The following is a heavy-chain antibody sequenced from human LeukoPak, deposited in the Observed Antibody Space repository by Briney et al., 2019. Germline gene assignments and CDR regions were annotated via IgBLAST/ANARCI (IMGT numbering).Heavy chain of an antibody. V-gene: IGHV4-59*01. CDR2: IYYSGST. Sequence: SETLSLTCTVSGGSISSYYWSWIRQPPGKGLEWIGYIYYSGSTNYNPSLKSRVTISVDTSKNQFSLKLSSVTAADTAAYYCARFMWFGESLDAFDIWGQGTMVTVSS. CDR1: GGSISSYY. CDR3: ARFMWFGESLDAFDI. J-gene: IGHJ3*02. D-gene: IGHD3-10*01.